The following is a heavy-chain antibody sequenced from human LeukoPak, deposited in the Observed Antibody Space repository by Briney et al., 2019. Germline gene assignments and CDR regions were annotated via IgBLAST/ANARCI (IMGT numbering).Heavy chain of an antibody. D-gene: IGHD2-15*01. Sequence: PGGSLRLSCAASGFTFSSYAMSWLRQAPGKGLEWVSAISGSGGSTYYADSVKGRFTISRDNSKNTLYLQMNSLRTEDTTTSQCAKSDVVAATPFDEGGQASLVTVSS. CDR3: AKSDVVAATPFDE. CDR1: GFTFSSYA. CDR2: ISGSGGST. J-gene: IGHJ1*01. V-gene: IGHV3-23*01.